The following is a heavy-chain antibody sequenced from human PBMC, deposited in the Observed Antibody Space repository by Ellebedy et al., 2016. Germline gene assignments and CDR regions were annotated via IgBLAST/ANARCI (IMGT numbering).Heavy chain of an antibody. CDR2: ISWNSGSI. CDR1: GFTFDDYA. D-gene: IGHD3-10*01. Sequence: GGSLRLSXAASGFTFDDYAMHWVRQAPGKGLEWVSGISWNSGSIGYADSVKGRFTISRDNAKNSLYLQMNSLRAEDTAVYYCARRTGPGVTWYFDLWGRGTLVTVSS. V-gene: IGHV3-9*01. CDR3: ARRTGPGVTWYFDL. J-gene: IGHJ2*01.